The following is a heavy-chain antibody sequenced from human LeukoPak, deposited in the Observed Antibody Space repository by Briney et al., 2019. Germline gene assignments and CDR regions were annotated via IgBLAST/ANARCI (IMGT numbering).Heavy chain of an antibody. Sequence: PGGSLRLSCAASGFTFSSYAMSWVRQAPGKGLEWVSAISGSGGSTYYADSVKGRFTISRDNSKNTLYLQMNSLRAEDTAVYYCAKDADSSGWYESEERNWFDPWGQGTLVTVSS. CDR1: GFTFSSYA. J-gene: IGHJ5*02. CDR2: ISGSGGST. V-gene: IGHV3-23*01. CDR3: AKDADSSGWYESEERNWFDP. D-gene: IGHD6-19*01.